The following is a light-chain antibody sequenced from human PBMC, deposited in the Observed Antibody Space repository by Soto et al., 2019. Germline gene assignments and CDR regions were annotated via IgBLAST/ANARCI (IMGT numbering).Light chain of an antibody. CDR3: QPYNNWPLT. CDR2: DTS. Sequence: EIVMTRSPATLSVSPGERATLSCRASQSVSSNLAWYQQKPGQAPRLLIYDTSTRATGVPARFSGSRSGPEFTLTINSLQSEDFAIYYCQPYNNWPLTFGGGTKVDIK. V-gene: IGKV3-15*01. J-gene: IGKJ4*01. CDR1: QSVSSN.